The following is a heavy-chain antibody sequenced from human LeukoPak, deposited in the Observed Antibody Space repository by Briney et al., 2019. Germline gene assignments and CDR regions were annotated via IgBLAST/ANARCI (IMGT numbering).Heavy chain of an antibody. CDR2: ISFDGSNK. D-gene: IGHD1-26*01. J-gene: IGHJ6*02. CDR3: ARDVSPDSGIPRGVDV. V-gene: IGHV3-30*04. Sequence: GGSLRLSCAASGFTFSHYAIHWVRQAPGKGLEWVAVISFDGSNKYFPDSVKGRFSISRDNSKNTLYLQMNGLRAEDTAVYYCARDVSPDSGIPRGVDVWGQGTTVTVSS. CDR1: GFTFSHYA.